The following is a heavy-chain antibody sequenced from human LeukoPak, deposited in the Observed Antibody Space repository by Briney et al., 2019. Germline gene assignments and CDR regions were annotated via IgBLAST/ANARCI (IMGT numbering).Heavy chain of an antibody. CDR2: IIPTLGIA. Sequence: SVKVSCKASGGTFSSYAISWVRQAPGQGLEWMGRIIPTLGIANYAQKFQGRVTITADKSTSTAYMELSSLRSEDTAVYYCARGYSGDYGDYWGQGTLVTVSS. J-gene: IGHJ4*02. CDR3: ARGYSGDYGDY. CDR1: GGTFSSYA. V-gene: IGHV1-69*04. D-gene: IGHD4-17*01.